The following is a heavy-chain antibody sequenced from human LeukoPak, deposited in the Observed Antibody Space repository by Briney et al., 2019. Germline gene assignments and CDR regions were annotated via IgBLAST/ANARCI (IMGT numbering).Heavy chain of an antibody. Sequence: GGSLRLSCAASGFTFSSYAMSWVRQAPGKGLEWVSAISGSGGSTYYADSVKGRFTISRDNSKSTLYLQMNSLRAEDTAVYYCAKDLGTTVTTSLVGYWGQGTLVTVSS. J-gene: IGHJ4*02. V-gene: IGHV3-23*01. CDR2: ISGSGGST. CDR3: AKDLGTTVTTSLVGY. D-gene: IGHD4-17*01. CDR1: GFTFSSYA.